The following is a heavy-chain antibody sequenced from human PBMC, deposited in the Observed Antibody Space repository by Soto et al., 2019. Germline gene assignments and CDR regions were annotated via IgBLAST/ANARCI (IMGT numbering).Heavy chain of an antibody. V-gene: IGHV4-61*01. Sequence: SETLSLTCTVSGGSVSSGSYYWSWIRQPPGKGLEWIGYIYYSGSTNYNPSLKSRVTISVDTSKNQFSLKLSSVTAADTAVYYCARVMAVADNYYYYGMDVWGQGTTVTVSS. CDR1: GGSVSSGSYY. CDR3: ARVMAVADNYYYYGMDV. J-gene: IGHJ6*02. CDR2: IYYSGST. D-gene: IGHD6-19*01.